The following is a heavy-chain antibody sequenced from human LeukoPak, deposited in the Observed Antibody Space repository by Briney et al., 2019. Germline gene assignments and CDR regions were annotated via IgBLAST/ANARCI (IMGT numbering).Heavy chain of an antibody. CDR3: ARGLYSSGWHPYYFGY. D-gene: IGHD6-19*01. J-gene: IGHJ4*02. CDR2: INHSGST. V-gene: IGHV4-34*01. Sequence: SETLSLTCAVYGGSLSGYYWSWIRQPPGKGLEWIGEINHSGSTNYNPSLKSRVTISVDTSKNQFSLKLSSVTAADTAVYYCARGLYSSGWHPYYFGYWGQGTLVTVSS. CDR1: GGSLSGYY.